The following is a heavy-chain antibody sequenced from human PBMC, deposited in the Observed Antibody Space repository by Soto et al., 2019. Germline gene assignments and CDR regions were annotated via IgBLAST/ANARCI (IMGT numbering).Heavy chain of an antibody. Sequence: VQLLESGGGLVQPGGSLRLSCAASGFTFSSYAMSWVRQAPGKGLEWVSAISGSGGGTYYADSVKGRFTISRDNSKNTLFLQMNSLRAEDTAVYYCAKVPEGYCSGGSCYLDYWGQGTLVTVSS. CDR3: AKVPEGYCSGGSCYLDY. CDR1: GFTFSSYA. V-gene: IGHV3-23*01. J-gene: IGHJ4*02. CDR2: ISGSGGGT. D-gene: IGHD2-15*01.